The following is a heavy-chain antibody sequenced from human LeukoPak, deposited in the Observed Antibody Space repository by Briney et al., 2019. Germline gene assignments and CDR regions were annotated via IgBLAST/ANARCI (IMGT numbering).Heavy chain of an antibody. Sequence: SETLSLTCAVYGGSFSGYYWSWIRKPPGKGLEWIGSIYYSGSTYYNPSLKSRVTISVDTSKNQFSLKLSSVPAADTAVYYCGRHAFYYYYYMDVWGKGTTVTVSS. CDR3: GRHAFYYYYYMDV. CDR2: IYYSGST. V-gene: IGHV4-34*01. CDR1: GGSFSGYY. J-gene: IGHJ6*03. D-gene: IGHD3-16*01.